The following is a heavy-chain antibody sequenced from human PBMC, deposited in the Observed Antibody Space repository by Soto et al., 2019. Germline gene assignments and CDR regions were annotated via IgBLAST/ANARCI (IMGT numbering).Heavy chain of an antibody. CDR1: GESVSSNSAA. CDR2: TYYRSKWYN. Sequence: QSRSLTCGISGESVSSNSAAWNWIRPSPSRGLEWLGRTYYRSKWYNDYAVSVKSRITINPDTSKNQFSLQLNSVTPEDTAVYYCARDRVTVFDYWGQGTLVTVSS. J-gene: IGHJ4*02. CDR3: ARDRVTVFDY. D-gene: IGHD5-18*01. V-gene: IGHV6-1*01.